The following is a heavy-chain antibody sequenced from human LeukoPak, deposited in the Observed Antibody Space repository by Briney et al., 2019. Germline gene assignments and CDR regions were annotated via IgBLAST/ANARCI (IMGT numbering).Heavy chain of an antibody. D-gene: IGHD6-19*01. V-gene: IGHV1-3*01. CDR1: DYTFTSYA. J-gene: IGHJ3*02. CDR3: AREMADSTGWNSFGI. CDR2: ISGGNGNT. Sequence: GASVKVSCKAYDYTFTSYAVHWVRQAPGQRLEWMGWISGGNGNTKYSQKFQGRVTITRDTSASTAYMELSSLRSEDTAVYYCAREMADSTGWNSFGIWGQGTMVTVSS.